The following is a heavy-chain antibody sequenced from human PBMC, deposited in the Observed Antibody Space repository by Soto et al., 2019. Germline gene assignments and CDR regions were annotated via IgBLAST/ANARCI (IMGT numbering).Heavy chain of an antibody. D-gene: IGHD1-1*01. CDR1: GYAFTTYG. J-gene: IGHJ4*02. CDR2: ISAHNGNT. Sequence: QVHLVQSGAEVKKPGASVKVSCQGSGYAFTTYGITWVRQAPGQGLEWMGWISAHNGNTNYAQKLQGRVTVTRDTSTSTAYMELRRLRYADTAVYYCARGRYGDYWGQGALVTVSS. CDR3: ARGRYGDY. V-gene: IGHV1-18*01.